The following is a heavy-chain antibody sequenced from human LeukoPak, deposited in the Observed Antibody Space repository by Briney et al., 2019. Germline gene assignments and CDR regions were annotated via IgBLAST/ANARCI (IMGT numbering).Heavy chain of an antibody. Sequence: GGSLRLSCAASGFTLTKYDIIWVRQAPGKALEWVSTISIGGNTYHADSVKGRFTISRDDSKNTVYLQMNSLGAEDTAVYYCAKKGGGLDYWGQGTLVTVSS. CDR1: GFTLTKYD. J-gene: IGHJ4*02. CDR2: ISIGGNT. V-gene: IGHV3-23*01. CDR3: AKKGGGLDY. D-gene: IGHD3-16*01.